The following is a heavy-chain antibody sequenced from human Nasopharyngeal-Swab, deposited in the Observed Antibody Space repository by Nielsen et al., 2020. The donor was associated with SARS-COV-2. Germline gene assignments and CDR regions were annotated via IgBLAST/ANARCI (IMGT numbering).Heavy chain of an antibody. CDR1: GFTFSSYW. CDR2: INSDGSST. Sequence: GESLKISCAASGFTFSSYWMHWVRQAPGKGLVWVSRINSDGSSTSYADSVKGRFTISRDNAKNTLYLQMNSLRAEDTAVYYCARVRGDYDSSGYYYHDGVFDIWGQGTMVTVSS. CDR3: ARVRGDYDSSGYYYHDGVFDI. D-gene: IGHD3-22*01. V-gene: IGHV3-74*01. J-gene: IGHJ3*02.